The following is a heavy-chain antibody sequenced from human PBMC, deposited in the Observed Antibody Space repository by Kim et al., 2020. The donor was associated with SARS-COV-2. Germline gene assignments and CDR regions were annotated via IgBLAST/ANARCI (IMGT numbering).Heavy chain of an antibody. V-gene: IGHV4-38-2*02. D-gene: IGHD5-12*01. J-gene: IGHJ6*02. Sequence: SETLSLTCTVSGYSISSGYYWGWIRQPPGKGLEWIGSIYHSGSTYYNPSLKSRVTISVDTSKNQFSLKLSSVTAADTAVYYCARDRSTSLFLASYYYGVDVSGQGTTCSVSS. CDR1: GYSISSGYY. CDR3: ARDRSTSLFLASYYYGVDV. CDR2: IYHSGST.